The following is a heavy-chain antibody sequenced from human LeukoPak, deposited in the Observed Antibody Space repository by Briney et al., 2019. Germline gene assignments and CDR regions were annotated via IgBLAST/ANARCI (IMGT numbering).Heavy chain of an antibody. D-gene: IGHD5-18*01. CDR2: ISSSSSTI. CDR1: GFTFSSYS. J-gene: IGHJ6*03. V-gene: IGHV3-48*01. Sequence: GGSLRLSCAASGFTFSSYSMNWVRQAPGKGLEWVSYISSSSSTIYYADSVKGRFTISRDNAKNSLYLQMNSLRAEDTAVYYCARGGRGHGGYSYGYRSYYYYMDVWGKGTTVTVSS. CDR3: ARGGRGHGGYSYGYRSYYYYMDV.